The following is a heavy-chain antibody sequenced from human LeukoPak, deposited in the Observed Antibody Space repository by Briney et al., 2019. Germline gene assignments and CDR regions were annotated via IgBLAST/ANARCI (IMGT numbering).Heavy chain of an antibody. CDR2: ISGSGGST. D-gene: IGHD5-24*01. CDR3: ASSTRRWLLDY. J-gene: IGHJ4*02. Sequence: GGSLRLSCAASGFTFSSYAMSWVRQAPGKGLEWVSAISGSGGSTYHADSVKGRFTISRDNSKSTLYLQMNSLRAEDTAVYYCASSTRRWLLDYWGQGTLVTVSS. V-gene: IGHV3-23*01. CDR1: GFTFSSYA.